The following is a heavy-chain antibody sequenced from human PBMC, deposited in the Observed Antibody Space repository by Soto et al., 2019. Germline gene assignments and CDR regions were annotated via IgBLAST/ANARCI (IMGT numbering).Heavy chain of an antibody. Sequence: EVQLVESGGGLVQPGGSLRLSCAASGFTVSSNYMSWVRQAPGKGLEWVSVIYSGGSTYYADSVKGRFTISRDNSKNTLYLQMNSLRAEDTAVYYCAREAQYYDSSGYPLGRARLNQGFDYWGQGTLVTVSS. V-gene: IGHV3-66*01. CDR2: IYSGGST. CDR1: GFTVSSNY. J-gene: IGHJ4*02. D-gene: IGHD3-22*01. CDR3: AREAQYYDSSGYPLGRARLNQGFDY.